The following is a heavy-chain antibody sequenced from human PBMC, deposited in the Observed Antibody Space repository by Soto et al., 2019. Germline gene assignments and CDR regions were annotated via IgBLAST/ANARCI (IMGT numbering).Heavy chain of an antibody. Sequence: EVQLVQSGAEVKKPGESLKISCKGSGYSFTSYWIGWVRQMPGKGLEWMGIIYPGDSDTRYSPSFQGQVTISADKSISTAYLQWSSLKASDTAMYYCARTLGYCSGGSCYTYWYFDLWGRGTLVTVSS. D-gene: IGHD2-15*01. J-gene: IGHJ2*01. V-gene: IGHV5-51*03. CDR1: GYSFTSYW. CDR3: ARTLGYCSGGSCYTYWYFDL. CDR2: IYPGDSDT.